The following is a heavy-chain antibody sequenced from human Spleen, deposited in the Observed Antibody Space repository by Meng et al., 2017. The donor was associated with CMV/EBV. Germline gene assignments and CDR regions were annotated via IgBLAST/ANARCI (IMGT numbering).Heavy chain of an antibody. D-gene: IGHD1-26*01. CDR2: INPHSGGT. J-gene: IGHJ4*02. CDR1: YTFTGYY. Sequence: YTFTGYYMHWVRQAPGQGLEWMGWINPHSGGTNYAQKFQGRVTMTRDTSISTAFMELSRLRSDDTAVYYCARDIGAYSGSYSYHFDYWGQGTLVTVSS. V-gene: IGHV1-2*02. CDR3: ARDIGAYSGSYSYHFDY.